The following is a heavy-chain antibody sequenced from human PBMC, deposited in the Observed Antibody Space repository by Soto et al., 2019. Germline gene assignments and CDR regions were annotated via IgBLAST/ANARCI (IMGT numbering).Heavy chain of an antibody. Sequence: SVKVSCKASGGTSSSYAISWVRQAPGQGLEWMGGIIPIFGTANYAQKFQGRVTITADESTSTAYMELSSLRSEDTAVYYCARDESSGYYTHYYYYGMDVWGQGTTVTVS. CDR1: GGTSSSYA. D-gene: IGHD3-22*01. CDR2: IIPIFGTA. J-gene: IGHJ6*02. V-gene: IGHV1-69*13. CDR3: ARDESSGYYTHYYYYGMDV.